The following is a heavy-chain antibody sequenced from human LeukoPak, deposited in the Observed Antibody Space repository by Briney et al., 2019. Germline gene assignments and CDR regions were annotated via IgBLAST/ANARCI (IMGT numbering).Heavy chain of an antibody. CDR1: GGSISSSSYY. CDR2: IYYSGST. J-gene: IGHJ3*02. V-gene: IGHV4-39*02. Sequence: SETLSLTCTVSGGSISSSSYYWGWIRQPPGKGLEWIGSIYYSGSTYYNPSLKSRVTISVDTSKNQFSLKLSSVTAADTAVYYCARDDAFDIWGQGTMVTVSS. CDR3: ARDDAFDI.